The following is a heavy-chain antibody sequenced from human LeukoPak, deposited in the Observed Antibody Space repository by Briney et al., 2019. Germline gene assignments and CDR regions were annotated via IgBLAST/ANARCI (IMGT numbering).Heavy chain of an antibody. CDR3: ARQQPSGY. Sequence: SETLSLTCTVSGGSISSSSYYWGWIRQPPGKGLEWIGSIYYSGSTYYNPSLKSRVTISVDTSKNQFSLKLSSVTAADTAVYYCARQQPSGYWGQGTLVTVSS. V-gene: IGHV4-39*01. J-gene: IGHJ4*02. D-gene: IGHD6-13*01. CDR2: IYYSGST. CDR1: GGSISSSSYY.